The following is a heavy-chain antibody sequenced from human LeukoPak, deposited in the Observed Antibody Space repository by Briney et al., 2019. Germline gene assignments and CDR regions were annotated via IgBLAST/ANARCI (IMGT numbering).Heavy chain of an antibody. V-gene: IGHV3-48*01. CDR2: ISSTGGTI. Sequence: GGSLRLSCVGSGFTFSNYLMNWVRQAPGKGLEWVSFISSTGGTIYYADAVKGRFTVSRDNAKNSLLLQMNSLKAEDTALYYCARGYSRAAFDIWGQGTMVTVSS. CDR1: GFTFSNYL. CDR3: ARGYSRAAFDI. D-gene: IGHD2-15*01. J-gene: IGHJ3*02.